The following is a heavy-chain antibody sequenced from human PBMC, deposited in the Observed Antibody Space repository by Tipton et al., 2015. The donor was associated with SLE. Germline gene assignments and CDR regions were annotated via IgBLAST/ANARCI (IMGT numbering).Heavy chain of an antibody. Sequence: TLSLTCTVSGGSISSHYWSWIRQPPRKGLEWIGYIYYSGSTYYNPSLKSRVTISVDTSKNQFSLKLSSVTAADTAVYYCARVGKAMVPFDYWGQGTLVTVSS. J-gene: IGHJ4*02. CDR2: IYYSGST. CDR3: ARVGKAMVPFDY. D-gene: IGHD5-18*01. CDR1: GGSISSHY. V-gene: IGHV4-59*08.